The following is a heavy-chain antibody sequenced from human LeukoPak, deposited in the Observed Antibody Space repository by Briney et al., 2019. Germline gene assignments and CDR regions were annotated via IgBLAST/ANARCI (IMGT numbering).Heavy chain of an antibody. J-gene: IGHJ4*02. CDR2: ISYDGSNK. CDR1: GFMFNSYG. V-gene: IGHV3-30*03. CDR3: ARSDIVVVPAGTNY. Sequence: PGGSLRLSCAASGFMFNSYGMHWVRQAPGKGLEWVAVISYDGSNKYSADSVKGRFTISRDNSKNTLYLQMNSLRAEDTAVYYCARSDIVVVPAGTNYWGQGTLVTVSS. D-gene: IGHD2-2*01.